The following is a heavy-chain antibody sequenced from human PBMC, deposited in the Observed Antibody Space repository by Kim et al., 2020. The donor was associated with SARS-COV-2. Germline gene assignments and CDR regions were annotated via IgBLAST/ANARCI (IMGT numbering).Heavy chain of an antibody. CDR1: GGSISSSSYY. CDR3: ARILGYCSGGSCYHHTIVFDS. D-gene: IGHD2-15*01. Sequence: SETLSLTCSVSGGSISSSSYYWGWIRQPPGKGLEWIGSIYYSGSTYYNPSLKSRVPISVDTSKNQFSLKLSSVTAADTALYYCARILGYCSGGSCYHHTIVFDSWGQGTLATVSS. CDR2: IYYSGST. V-gene: IGHV4-39*07. J-gene: IGHJ4*02.